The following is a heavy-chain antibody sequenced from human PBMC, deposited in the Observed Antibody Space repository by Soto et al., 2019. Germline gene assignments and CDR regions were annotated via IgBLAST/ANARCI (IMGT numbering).Heavy chain of an antibody. CDR1: GFSFSTYG. J-gene: IGHJ6*03. V-gene: IGHV3-23*01. CDR2: GGSGGST. CDR3: VKFRGRASPYSYIYV. D-gene: IGHD3-16*01. Sequence: GGSRRVSCVACGFSFSTYGMTWVRQAPGKGLEWVSYGGSGGSTYYADSVKGRFTISRDNSKNTLYLQMNSLRAEDTAVYYCVKFRGRASPYSYIYVWGHRNTLTVSS.